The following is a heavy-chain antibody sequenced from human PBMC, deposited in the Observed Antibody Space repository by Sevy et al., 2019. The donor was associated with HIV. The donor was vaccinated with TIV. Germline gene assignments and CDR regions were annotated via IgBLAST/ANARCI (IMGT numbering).Heavy chain of an antibody. Sequence: GGSLRLSCAASGFTISNYGMHWVRQAPGEGLEWVAIISYDGSNQYYADSVKGRFTISRDNSKNTLYLQMNSLRAEDTAVYYCAKDEYYDTTGPFDYWGQGTLVTVSS. D-gene: IGHD3-22*01. CDR2: ISYDGSNQ. CDR1: GFTISNYG. J-gene: IGHJ4*02. CDR3: AKDEYYDTTGPFDY. V-gene: IGHV3-30*18.